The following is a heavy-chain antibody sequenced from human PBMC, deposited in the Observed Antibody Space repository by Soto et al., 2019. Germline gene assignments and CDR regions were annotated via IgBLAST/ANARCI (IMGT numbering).Heavy chain of an antibody. D-gene: IGHD6-19*01. CDR2: IYYSGST. Sequence: PSETLSLTCTVSGGSISSSSYYWGWIRQPPGKGLEWIGSIYYSGSTYYNPSLKSRVTISVDTSKNQFSLKLSSVTAEDTAVYYCARRPTRSGWSYYYYYGMDVWGQGTTVTVSS. V-gene: IGHV4-39*01. J-gene: IGHJ6*02. CDR3: ARRPTRSGWSYYYYYGMDV. CDR1: GGSISSSSYY.